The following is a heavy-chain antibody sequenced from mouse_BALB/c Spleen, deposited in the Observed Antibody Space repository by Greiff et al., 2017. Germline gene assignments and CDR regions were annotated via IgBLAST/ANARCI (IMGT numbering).Heavy chain of an antibody. CDR3: ARAGGVRAWFAY. V-gene: IGHV4-1*02. Sequence: EVKLLESGGGLVQPGGSLKLSCAASGFDFSRYWMSWVRQAPGKGLEWIGEINPDSSTINYTPSLKDKFIISRDNAKNTLYLQMSKVRSEDTALYYCARAGGVRAWFAYWGQGTLVTVSA. CDR2: INPDSSTI. D-gene: IGHD2-14*01. CDR1: GFDFSRYW. J-gene: IGHJ3*01.